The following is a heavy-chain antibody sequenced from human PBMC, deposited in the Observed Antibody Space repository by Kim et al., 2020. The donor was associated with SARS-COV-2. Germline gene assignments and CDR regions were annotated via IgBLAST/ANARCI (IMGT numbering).Heavy chain of an antibody. J-gene: IGHJ6*02. D-gene: IGHD6-19*01. CDR1: GGTFSSYA. CDR3: ARGGYSSGWYYIGGSRPYGMDV. CDR2: IIPIFGTA. V-gene: IGHV1-69*13. Sequence: SVKVSCKASGGTFSSYAISWVRQAPGQGLEWMGGIIPIFGTANYAQEFQGRVTITADESTSTAYMELSSLRSEDTAVYYCARGGYSSGWYYIGGSRPYGMDVWGQGTTVTVSS.